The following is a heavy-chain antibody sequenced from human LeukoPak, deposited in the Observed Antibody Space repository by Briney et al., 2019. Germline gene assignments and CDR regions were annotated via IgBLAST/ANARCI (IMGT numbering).Heavy chain of an antibody. Sequence: GGSLRLSCAASGFTFSSYGMHWVRQAPGKGLEWVAFIRYDGSNKYYADSVKGRFTISRDNSKDTLYLQMNSLRAEDTAVYYCAKPLAAAGFPPDYWGQGTLVTVSS. CDR2: IRYDGSNK. CDR1: GFTFSSYG. V-gene: IGHV3-30*02. D-gene: IGHD6-13*01. J-gene: IGHJ4*02. CDR3: AKPLAAAGFPPDY.